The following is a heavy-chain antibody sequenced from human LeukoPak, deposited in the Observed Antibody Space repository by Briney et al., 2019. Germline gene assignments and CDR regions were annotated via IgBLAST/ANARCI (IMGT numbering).Heavy chain of an antibody. CDR2: IYTSGNT. CDR3: ARGYCSGGSCLGYFDY. V-gene: IGHV4-4*07. J-gene: IGHJ4*02. CDR1: GGSISSYY. Sequence: PSETLSLTCTVSGGSISSYYWSWIRQPAGKGLEWIGRIYTSGNTNYNPSLKSRVTMSVDTSKDQLSLKLSSVTAADTAVYYCARGYCSGGSCLGYFDYWGQGTLVTVSS. D-gene: IGHD2-15*01.